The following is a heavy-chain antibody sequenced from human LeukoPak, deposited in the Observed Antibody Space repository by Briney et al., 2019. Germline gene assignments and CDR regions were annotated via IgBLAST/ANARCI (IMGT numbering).Heavy chain of an antibody. CDR2: IYHSGST. CDR3: ARVWETTQFDY. D-gene: IGHD1-7*01. Sequence: SETLFLTCAVSGYSISSGYYWGWIRQPPGKGLEWVGSIYHSGSTYYNPSLKSRVTISEDTSKNQFSLKLSSVTAADTAVYYCARVWETTQFDYWGQGTLVTVSS. J-gene: IGHJ4*02. CDR1: GYSISSGYY. V-gene: IGHV4-38-2*01.